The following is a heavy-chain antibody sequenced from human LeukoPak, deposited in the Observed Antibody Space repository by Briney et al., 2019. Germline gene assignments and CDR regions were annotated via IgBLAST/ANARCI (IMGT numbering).Heavy chain of an antibody. CDR1: GYTFTGYY. J-gene: IGHJ5*02. V-gene: IGHV1-2*02. Sequence: ASVKVSCKASGYTFTGYYMHWVRQAPGQGLEWMGWINPNSGGTNYAQKFQGRVTMTRDTSISTAYMELSRLRSDDTAVYYCARATVGATGWLDPWGQGTLVTVSS. CDR3: ARATVGATGWLDP. CDR2: INPNSGGT. D-gene: IGHD1-26*01.